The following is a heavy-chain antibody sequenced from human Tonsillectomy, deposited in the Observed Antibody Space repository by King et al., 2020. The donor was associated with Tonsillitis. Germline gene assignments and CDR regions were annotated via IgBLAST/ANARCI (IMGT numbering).Heavy chain of an antibody. J-gene: IGHJ6*02. V-gene: IGHV4-38-2*02. CDR2: IYHSGST. Sequence: VQLQESGPGLVKPSETLSLTCTVSGYSISSGYYWGWIRQPPGKGLEWIGSIYHSGSTYYNPSLKSRVTISVDTSKNQFSLKLSSVTAADTAVYYCARLSGWNLYYYYYGMDVWGQGTTVTVSS. CDR1: GYSISSGYY. CDR3: ARLSGWNLYYYYYGMDV. D-gene: IGHD6-19*01.